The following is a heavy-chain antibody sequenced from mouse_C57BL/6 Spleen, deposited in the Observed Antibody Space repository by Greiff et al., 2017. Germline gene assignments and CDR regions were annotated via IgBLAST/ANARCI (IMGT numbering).Heavy chain of an antibody. V-gene: IGHV5-17*01. CDR2: ISSGSSTI. Sequence: EVKLMESGGGLVKPGGSLKLSCAASGFTFSDYGMHWVRQAPEKGLEWVAYISSGSSTIYYADTVKGRFTISRDNAKNTLFLQMTSLRSEDTAMYYCARPHYYGSSYFDYWGQGTTLTVSS. CDR1: GFTFSDYG. D-gene: IGHD1-1*01. J-gene: IGHJ2*01. CDR3: ARPHYYGSSYFDY.